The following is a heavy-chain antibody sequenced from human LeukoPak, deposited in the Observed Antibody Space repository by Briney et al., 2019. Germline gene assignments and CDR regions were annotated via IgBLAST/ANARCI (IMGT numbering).Heavy chain of an antibody. V-gene: IGHV3-48*03. CDR1: GFTFSSYE. CDR3: ARGGYVWGSYRTFDP. J-gene: IGHJ5*02. Sequence: GGSLRLSCAASGFTFSSYEMNWVRQAPGKGLEWVSYISSSGSTIYYADSVKGRFTISRDNSKNTLYLHMNSLRAEDTAVYYCARGGYVWGSYRTFDPWGQGTLVTVSS. D-gene: IGHD3-16*02. CDR2: ISSSGSTI.